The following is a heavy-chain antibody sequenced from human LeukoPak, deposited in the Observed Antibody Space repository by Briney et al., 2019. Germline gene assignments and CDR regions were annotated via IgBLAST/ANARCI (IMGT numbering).Heavy chain of an antibody. J-gene: IGHJ6*02. D-gene: IGHD6-13*01. Sequence: SETLSLTCIVSGGSTSGGNYYWGWIRRPPGKGLEWIGGISSSGNTYYNPSLKSRITISIDTSKNHFSLKLSSVTAADTAVYYCARATGAAAPGELYYGMDVWGQGTTVTVSS. CDR1: GGSTSGGNYY. CDR3: ARATGAAAPGELYYGMDV. CDR2: ISSSGNT. V-gene: IGHV4-39*02.